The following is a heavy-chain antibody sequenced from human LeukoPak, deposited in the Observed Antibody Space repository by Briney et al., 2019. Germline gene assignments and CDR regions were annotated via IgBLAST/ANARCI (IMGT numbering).Heavy chain of an antibody. CDR1: GYTFTGYY. CDR3: ATVYCSGGRCYSWALDY. CDR2: INPNSGGT. J-gene: IGHJ4*02. V-gene: IGHV1-2*02. Sequence: ASVKFSCKASGYTFTGYYMHWVRQAPGQGLEWMGWINPNSGGTNYAQKFQGRVTMTRDTSISTAYMELSRLRSDDTAVYYCATVYCSGGRCYSWALDYWGQGTLVTVSS. D-gene: IGHD2-15*01.